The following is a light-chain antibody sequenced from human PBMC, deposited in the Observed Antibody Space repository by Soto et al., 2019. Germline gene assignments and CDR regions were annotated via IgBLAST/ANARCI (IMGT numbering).Light chain of an antibody. Sequence: EIVMTQSPATLSVSPGERATLSCRASQSVRSDLAWYQQRPGQAPRLLIYDASTRATGVPARFSGSGSGTEFTLTISSLQSEDFALYYCQQYNDWPPWTFGQGTKVEIK. CDR3: QQYNDWPPWT. J-gene: IGKJ1*01. V-gene: IGKV3-15*01. CDR2: DAS. CDR1: QSVRSD.